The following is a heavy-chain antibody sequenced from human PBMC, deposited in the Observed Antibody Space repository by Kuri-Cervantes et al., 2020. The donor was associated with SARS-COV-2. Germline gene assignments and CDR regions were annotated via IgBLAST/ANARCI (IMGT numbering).Heavy chain of an antibody. CDR2: IYTSGST. J-gene: IGHJ5*02. V-gene: IGHV4-4*07. Sequence: GSLRLSCTVSGGSISSYYWSWIRQPAGKGLEWIGRIYTSGSTNYNPSLKSRVTMSVDTSKNQFSLKLSSVTAADTAVYYCARRGGSYYFWFDPWGQGTLVTVSS. CDR1: GGSISSYY. D-gene: IGHD1-26*01. CDR3: ARRGGSYYFWFDP.